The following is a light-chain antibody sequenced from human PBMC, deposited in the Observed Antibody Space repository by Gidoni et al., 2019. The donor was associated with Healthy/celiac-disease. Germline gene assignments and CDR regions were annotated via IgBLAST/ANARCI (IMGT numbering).Light chain of an antibody. CDR3: CSYAGSSNVV. J-gene: IGLJ2*01. CDR2: EGS. V-gene: IGLV2-23*01. Sequence: QSALTQPAAVSGSPGQSLTISCTGTSSDVGSYNLVSWYQQHPGKAPKLMIYEGSKRPSGVSNRFSGSKSGTTASLTISGLQAEDEADYYCCSYAGSSNVVFGGGTKLTVL. CDR1: SSDVGSYNL.